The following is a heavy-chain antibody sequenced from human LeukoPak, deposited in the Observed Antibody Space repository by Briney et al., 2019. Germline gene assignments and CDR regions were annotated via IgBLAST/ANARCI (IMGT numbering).Heavy chain of an antibody. Sequence: SETLSLTCTVSSASITSSPYFWGWIRQPPGKGLEWIGYIYYSGSTNYNPSLKSRVTISVDTSKNQFSLKLSSVTAADTAVYYWASFFLSPNWGSWSVFDIWGQGKMVTVSS. D-gene: IGHD3-16*01. CDR3: ASFFLSPNWGSWSVFDI. V-gene: IGHV4-61*05. J-gene: IGHJ3*02. CDR2: IYYSGST. CDR1: SASITSSPYF.